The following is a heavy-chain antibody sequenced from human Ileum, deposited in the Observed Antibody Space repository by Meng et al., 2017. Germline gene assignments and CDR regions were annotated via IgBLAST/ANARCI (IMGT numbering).Heavy chain of an antibody. CDR1: GASFNDYY. Sequence: QVQLHQGRARLLMPPETLPPTCAVFGASFNDYYCSWVRQSPGKGLEWIGQIHHSGRTNYKSSLERRVTISVDTSKSQFSLKLTSVTAADTAMYYCVRGPARETHDFDYWGQGALVTVSS. CDR2: IHHSGRT. J-gene: IGHJ4*02. D-gene: IGHD1-26*01. V-gene: IGHV4-34*01. CDR3: VRGPARETHDFDY.